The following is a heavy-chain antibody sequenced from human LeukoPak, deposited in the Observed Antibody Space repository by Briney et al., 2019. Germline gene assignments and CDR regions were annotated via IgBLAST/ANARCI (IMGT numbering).Heavy chain of an antibody. CDR2: INHSGRT. V-gene: IGHV4-34*01. CDR1: GGSLSGYY. CDR3: ARGGALRFLEWLSLYWFDP. D-gene: IGHD3-3*01. J-gene: IGHJ5*02. Sequence: SETLSLTCAVYGGSLSGYYWSWIRQPPGKGVEWIGEINHSGRTNYNTSLKRGVNISVDKCKKQFSLKLSSVTAADTAVYYCARGGALRFLEWLSLYWFDPWGQGTLVTVSS.